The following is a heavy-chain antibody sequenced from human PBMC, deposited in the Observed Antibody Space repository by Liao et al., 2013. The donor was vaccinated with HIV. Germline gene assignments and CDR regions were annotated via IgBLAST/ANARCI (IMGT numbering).Heavy chain of an antibody. CDR3: ARRSPAAYYFDF. CDR1: GGSISSYY. Sequence: QVQLQESGPGLVKPSETLSLTCTVSGGSISSYYWSWIRQPSEKGLEWIGRIYASGSTNYNPSLKSSVTMSLDTSKNQLSLKLKSVTTADTAVYFCARRSPAAYYFDFWGQGALVTVSS. J-gene: IGHJ4*02. CDR2: IYASGST. V-gene: IGHV4-4*07.